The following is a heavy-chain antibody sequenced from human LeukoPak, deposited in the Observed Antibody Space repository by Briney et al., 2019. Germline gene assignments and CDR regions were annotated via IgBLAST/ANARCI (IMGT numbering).Heavy chain of an antibody. J-gene: IGHJ4*02. V-gene: IGHV3-7*01. CDR1: GFTFSSYG. CDR2: IKQDGSEK. D-gene: IGHD6-19*01. Sequence: AGGSLRLSCAASGFTFSSYGMSWVRQAPGKGLEWVANIKQDGSEKYYVDSVKGRFTISRDNAKNSLYLQMNSLRAEDTAVYYCARDPGPIAVAGLARPGWGQGTLVTVSS. CDR3: ARDPGPIAVAGLARPG.